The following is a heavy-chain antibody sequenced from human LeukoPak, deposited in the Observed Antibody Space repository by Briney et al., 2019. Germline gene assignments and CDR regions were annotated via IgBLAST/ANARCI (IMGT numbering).Heavy chain of an antibody. Sequence: SETLSLTCTVSGGSISSYYWSWIRQSPGKGLEWIGSIYYSGSTNYNPSLKSRVTISVDTSKNQFSLELSSVTAADTAVYYCAVNLTRHTFDIWGQGTMVTVSS. CDR2: IYYSGST. CDR3: AVNLTRHTFDI. V-gene: IGHV4-59*08. J-gene: IGHJ3*02. CDR1: GGSISSYY. D-gene: IGHD1-1*01.